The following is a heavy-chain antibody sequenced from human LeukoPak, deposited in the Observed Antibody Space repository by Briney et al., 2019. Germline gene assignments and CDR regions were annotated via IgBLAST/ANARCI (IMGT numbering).Heavy chain of an antibody. V-gene: IGHV3-66*01. CDR1: GFTVSCNH. J-gene: IGHJ4*02. Sequence: GGSLRLSCAVSGFTVSCNHMRWVRQAPGKGLEWVSVIYSGGSPYYADSVKGRFTISRDNSKNTLYLQRSSLRAEDTAVYYCARGYVAPIDYWGQGTLVTVSS. CDR2: IYSGGSP. D-gene: IGHD5-12*01. CDR3: ARGYVAPIDY.